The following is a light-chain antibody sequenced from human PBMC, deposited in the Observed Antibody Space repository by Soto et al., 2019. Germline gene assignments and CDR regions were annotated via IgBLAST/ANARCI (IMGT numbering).Light chain of an antibody. CDR2: KVS. Sequence: DVVMTQSPLSLPVTLGQPASISCRSSQSLVYSDGNTYLIWFHQRPGQSPRRLIYKVSNRHXXVXDXSSGSDSGTDFPLQSSRVDADDVGVSSCMQGPHLPRSFGHATKVEIK. CDR3: MQGPHLPRS. J-gene: IGKJ1*01. CDR1: QSLVYSDGNTY. V-gene: IGKV2-30*01.